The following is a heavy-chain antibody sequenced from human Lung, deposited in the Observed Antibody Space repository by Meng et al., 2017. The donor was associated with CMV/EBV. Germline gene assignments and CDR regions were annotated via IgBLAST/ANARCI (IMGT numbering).Heavy chain of an antibody. J-gene: IGHJ4*02. CDR1: GFTVSSTY. CDR2: IYSGGST. D-gene: IGHD6-6*01. V-gene: IGHV3-53*01. CDR3: ARDLGAWDSSSSPDC. Sequence: GESLKISCAASGFTVSSTYMSWVRQAPGKGLEWVSVIYSGGSTYYADSVKGRFTISRDNTKNTLYLQMNSLRPEDTAVYYCARDLGAWDSSSSPDCWGQGTLVTVSS.